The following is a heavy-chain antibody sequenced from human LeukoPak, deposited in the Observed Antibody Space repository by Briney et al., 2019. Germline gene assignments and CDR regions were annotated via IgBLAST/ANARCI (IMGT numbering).Heavy chain of an antibody. CDR3: ARGLYSSSQLDS. D-gene: IGHD6-6*01. V-gene: IGHV1-8*01. J-gene: IGHJ4*02. CDR2: MNPNSGNT. CDR1: GYTFTSYD. Sequence: ASVKVSCKASGYTFTSYDINWVRRATGQGLEWMGWMNPNSGNTGYAQRFQGRVAMTWNTSISTAYMDLSSLRSEDSAVYYCARGLYSSSQLDSWGQGTLVTVSS.